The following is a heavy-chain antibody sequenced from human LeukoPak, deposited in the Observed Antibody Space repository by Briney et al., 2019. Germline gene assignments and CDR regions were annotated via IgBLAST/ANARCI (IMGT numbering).Heavy chain of an antibody. D-gene: IGHD5-18*01. J-gene: IGHJ5*02. V-gene: IGHV1-69*05. CDR2: IIPIFGTA. CDR3: AREIRQGPPRDSHGWFDP. Sequence: ASVKVSCKASGGTFSSYGISWVRQAPGQGLEWMGGIIPIFGTANYAQKFQGRVTITTDESTSTAYMELSSLRSEDTAVYYCAREIRQGPPRDSHGWFDPWGQGTLVTVSS. CDR1: GGTFSSYG.